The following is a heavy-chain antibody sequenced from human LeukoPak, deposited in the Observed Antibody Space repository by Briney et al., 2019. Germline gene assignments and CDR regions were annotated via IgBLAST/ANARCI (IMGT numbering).Heavy chain of an antibody. CDR1: GFIFSSYW. CDR2: IRPDGSEK. V-gene: IGHV3-7*03. Sequence: GGSLRLSCSASGFIFSSYWMSWVRQAPGKGLEWVANIRPDGSEKYYVDSVKGRLTISRDNTKNTLYLQMNSLSAEDTAVYYCAKFSGWPTNYFDYWGQGTLVTVSS. J-gene: IGHJ4*02. CDR3: AKFSGWPTNYFDY. D-gene: IGHD6-19*01.